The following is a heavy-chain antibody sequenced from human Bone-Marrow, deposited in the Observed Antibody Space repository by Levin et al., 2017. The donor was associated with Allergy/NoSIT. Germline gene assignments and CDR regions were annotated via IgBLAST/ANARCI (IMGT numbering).Heavy chain of an antibody. J-gene: IGHJ6*02. V-gene: IGHV3-21*01. Sequence: PGGSLRLSCAASGFTFSSYSMNWVRQAPGKGLEWVSSISSSSSYIYYADSVKGRFTISRDNAKNSLYLQMNSLRAEDTAVYYCARDVGTTGTTDYYYYGMDVWGQGTTVTVSS. CDR2: ISSSSSYI. CDR1: GFTFSSYS. D-gene: IGHD1-1*01. CDR3: ARDVGTTGTTDYYYYGMDV.